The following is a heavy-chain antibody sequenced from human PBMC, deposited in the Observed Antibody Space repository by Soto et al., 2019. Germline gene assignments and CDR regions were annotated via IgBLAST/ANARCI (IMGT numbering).Heavy chain of an antibody. Sequence: ASVKVSCKASGYTFTGYYMHWVRQAPGQGLEWMGWINPNSGGTNYAQKFQGWVTMTRDTSISTAYMELSSLRSEDTAVYYCARDHAYGIPDYRGQGTLVTVSS. CDR3: ARDHAYGIPDY. CDR2: INPNSGGT. V-gene: IGHV1-2*04. J-gene: IGHJ4*02. CDR1: GYTFTGYY. D-gene: IGHD2-21*01.